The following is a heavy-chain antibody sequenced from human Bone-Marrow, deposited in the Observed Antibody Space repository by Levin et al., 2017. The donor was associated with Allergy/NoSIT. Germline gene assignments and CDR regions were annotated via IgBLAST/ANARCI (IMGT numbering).Heavy chain of an antibody. D-gene: IGHD1-20*01. Sequence: GGSLRLSCAASGFTFSSYALHWVRQAPGKGLEWVAFISYDGSQTHYGDSVKGRFTISRDSPKKTVYLQMNSLRTEDTATYYCARGIAGTTLRDAFDIWGPGTMVTVSS. V-gene: IGHV3-30*04. CDR1: GFTFSSYA. CDR3: ARGIAGTTLRDAFDI. CDR2: ISYDGSQT. J-gene: IGHJ3*02.